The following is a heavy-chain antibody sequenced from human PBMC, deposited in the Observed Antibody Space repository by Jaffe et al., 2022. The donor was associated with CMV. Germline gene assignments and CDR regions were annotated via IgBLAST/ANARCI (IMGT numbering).Heavy chain of an antibody. V-gene: IGHV3-30*18. D-gene: IGHD3-22*01. J-gene: IGHJ3*02. CDR2: ISYDGSNK. CDR1: GFTFSSYG. Sequence: QVQLVESGGGVVQPGRSLRLSCAASGFTFSSYGMHWVRQAPGKGLEWVAVISYDGSNKYYADSVKGRFTISRDNSKNTLYLQMNSLRAEDTAVYYCAKPFSITMIVADAFDIWGQGTMVTVSS. CDR3: AKPFSITMIVADAFDI.